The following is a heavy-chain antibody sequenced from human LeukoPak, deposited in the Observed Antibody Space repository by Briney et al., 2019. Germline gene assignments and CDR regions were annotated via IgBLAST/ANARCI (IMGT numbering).Heavy chain of an antibody. CDR1: GGSSSGYY. CDR3: ARGYGSGLDY. CDR2: INHSGST. V-gene: IGHV4-34*01. D-gene: IGHD6-19*01. J-gene: IGHJ4*02. Sequence: PSETLSLTCAVYGGSSSGYYWSWIRQPPGKGLEWIGEINHSGSTNYNPSLKSRVTISVDTSKNQFSLKLSSVTAADTAVYYCARGYGSGLDYWGQGTLVTVSS.